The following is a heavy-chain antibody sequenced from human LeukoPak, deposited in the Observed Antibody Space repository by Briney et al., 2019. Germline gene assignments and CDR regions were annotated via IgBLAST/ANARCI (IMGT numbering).Heavy chain of an antibody. CDR1: GGTFSSYA. CDR2: IIPILGIA. CDR3: ARDRDSGYDDY. D-gene: IGHD5-12*01. J-gene: IGHJ4*02. V-gene: IGHV1-69*04. Sequence: SVKLSCKASGGTFSSYAISWVRQAPGQGLEWMGRIIPILGIANYAQKFQGRVTITADKSTSTAYMELSSLRSEDTAVYYCARDRDSGYDDYWGQGTLVTVSS.